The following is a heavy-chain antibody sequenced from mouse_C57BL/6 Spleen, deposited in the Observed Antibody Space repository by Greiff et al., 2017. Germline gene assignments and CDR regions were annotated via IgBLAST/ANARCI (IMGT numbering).Heavy chain of an antibody. CDR3: ARRDYGSSFDV. J-gene: IGHJ1*03. D-gene: IGHD1-1*01. V-gene: IGHV1-26*01. Sequence: VQLQQSGPELVKPGASVKISCKASGYTFTDYYMNWVKQSHGKSLEWIGDINPNNGGTSYNQKFKGKATLTVDKSSSTAYMELRSLTSEDSAVYYCARRDYGSSFDVWGTGTTVTVSS. CDR2: INPNNGGT. CDR1: GYTFTDYY.